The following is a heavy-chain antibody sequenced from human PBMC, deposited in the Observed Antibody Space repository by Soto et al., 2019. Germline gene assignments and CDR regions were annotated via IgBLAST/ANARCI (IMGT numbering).Heavy chain of an antibody. V-gene: IGHV5-51*01. Sequence: PGESLKISWKGSGYRFTSYWILGVRQMPGKGLEWRGSIYPGDSDSRYIPSFQGQVTVSADKSISTAYLQWSSLTASDTAMYYCARQSHPIQNYYNGLDVWGQGTTVTVSS. CDR1: GYRFTSYW. CDR3: ARQSHPIQNYYNGLDV. D-gene: IGHD5-18*01. CDR2: IYPGDSDS. J-gene: IGHJ6*02.